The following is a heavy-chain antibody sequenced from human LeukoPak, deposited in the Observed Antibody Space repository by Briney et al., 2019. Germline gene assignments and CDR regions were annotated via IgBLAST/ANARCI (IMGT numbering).Heavy chain of an antibody. CDR3: ATYTQSGAQGVSDY. J-gene: IGHJ4*02. V-gene: IGHV1-46*01. CDR2: IHPNDGDT. CDR1: GYTFTNYY. Sequence: GASVKVSCKASGYTFTNYYMHWVRQAPGQGLEWMGLIHPNDGDTKYTQEFQDRVTMTRDTSTSTVYMELSSLRSEDTAVYYCATYTQSGAQGVSDYWGQGTPVTVSS. D-gene: IGHD3-10*01.